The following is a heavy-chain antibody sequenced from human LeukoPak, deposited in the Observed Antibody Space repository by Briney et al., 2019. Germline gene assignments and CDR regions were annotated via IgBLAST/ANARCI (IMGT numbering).Heavy chain of an antibody. D-gene: IGHD2-15*01. V-gene: IGHV1-18*01. CDR2: ISAYNGNT. J-gene: IGHJ4*02. CDR3: ARGYCSGGSCYLYYFDY. Sequence: ASVKVSCKASGYTFTSYGISWVRQAPGQGLEWMGWISAYNGNTNYAQKLQGRVTMTTDTSTSTAYMELSRLRSDDTAVYYCARGYCSGGSCYLYYFDYWGQGTLVTVSS. CDR1: GYTFTSYG.